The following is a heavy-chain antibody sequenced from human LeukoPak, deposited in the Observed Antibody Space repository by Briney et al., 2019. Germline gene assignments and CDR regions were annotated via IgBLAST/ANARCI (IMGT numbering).Heavy chain of an antibody. CDR1: GGTFSSYA. J-gene: IGHJ4*02. CDR3: AKMAAVAGISSYFDN. D-gene: IGHD6-19*01. CDR2: IIPIFGTA. V-gene: IGHV1-69*05. Sequence: ASVKVSCKASGGTFSSYAISWVRQAPGQGLEWMGGIIPIFGTANYAQKFQGRVTMTRDTSTSTVYMELNSLRAEDTAVYYCAKMAAVAGISSYFDNWGQGTLVTVSS.